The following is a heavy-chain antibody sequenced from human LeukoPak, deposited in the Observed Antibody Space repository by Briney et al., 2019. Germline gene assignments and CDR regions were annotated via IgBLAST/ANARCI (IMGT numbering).Heavy chain of an antibody. Sequence: RSGGSLRLSCAASGFTFSSYSMNWVRQAPGKGLEWVSYISGTGTNIYYADSVKGRFTISRDNAKNSLYLQMNSLRAEDTAVYYCAKDRQWLVQSPFDYWGQGTLVTVSS. CDR2: ISGTGTNI. D-gene: IGHD6-19*01. CDR1: GFTFSSYS. V-gene: IGHV3-48*04. J-gene: IGHJ4*02. CDR3: AKDRQWLVQSPFDY.